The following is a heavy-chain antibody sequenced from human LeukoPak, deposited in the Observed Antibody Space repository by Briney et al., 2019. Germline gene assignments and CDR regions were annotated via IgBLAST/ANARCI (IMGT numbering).Heavy chain of an antibody. CDR2: IYSGGST. V-gene: IGHV3-53*04. CDR3: AREKMGLWFGKNYYYYGMDV. Sequence: GGSLRLSCAASGFTVSSNYMSWVRQAPGKGLEWVSVIYSGGSTYYADSVNGRFTISRHNSKNTLYLQMNSLRAEDTAVYYCAREKMGLWFGKNYYYYGMDVWGQGTTVTVSS. CDR1: GFTVSSNY. D-gene: IGHD3-10*01. J-gene: IGHJ6*02.